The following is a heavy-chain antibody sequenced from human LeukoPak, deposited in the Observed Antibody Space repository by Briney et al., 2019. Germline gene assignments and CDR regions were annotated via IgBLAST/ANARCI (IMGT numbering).Heavy chain of an antibody. Sequence: SETLSLTCAVYGGSFSGYYWSWIRQSPGKGLEWIGEINHSGSTNYNPSLKSRVTISRDTSKNRFSLNLNSVTAADTAVYFCARSPSGYRFDYWGQGALVTVSS. V-gene: IGHV4-34*01. D-gene: IGHD3-22*01. CDR1: GGSFSGYY. J-gene: IGHJ4*02. CDR2: INHSGST. CDR3: ARSPSGYRFDY.